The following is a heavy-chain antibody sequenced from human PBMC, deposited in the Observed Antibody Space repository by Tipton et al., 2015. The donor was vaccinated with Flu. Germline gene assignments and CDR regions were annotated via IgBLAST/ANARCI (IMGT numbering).Heavy chain of an antibody. CDR2: ISGYNDYP. J-gene: IGHJ5*02. V-gene: IGHV1-18*01. Sequence: QLVQSEAEVKKPGASVKVSCKASGYTFNSYGISWVRQAPGQGLEWMGWISGYNDYPKYAQKFQGRVAMTADTSTTTAYLELRSLTSDDTAVYFCARGSGYAGDHWGQGTLVTVSS. D-gene: IGHD2-2*01. CDR1: GYTFNSYG. CDR3: ARGSGYAGDH.